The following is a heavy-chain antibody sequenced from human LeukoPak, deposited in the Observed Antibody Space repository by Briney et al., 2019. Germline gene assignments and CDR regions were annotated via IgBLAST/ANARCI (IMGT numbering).Heavy chain of an antibody. D-gene: IGHD5-12*01. CDR3: ARDGTYTDYDPDFDI. V-gene: IGHV3-7*04. CDR1: GFTFSRFW. CDR2: IKQDGSEK. J-gene: IGHJ4*02. Sequence: GGSLRLSCAASGFTFSRFWMSWVRQAPGKGLEWVANIKQDGSEKYYVDSVKGRFTISRDNAKNSLYLQMNSLRAEDTAVFYCARDGTYTDYDPDFDIWGQGTLVTVST.